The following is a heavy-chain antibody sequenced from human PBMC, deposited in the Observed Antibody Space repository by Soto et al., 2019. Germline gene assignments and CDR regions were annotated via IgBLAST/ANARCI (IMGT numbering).Heavy chain of an antibody. CDR3: GRGGYYDNTWGKLSHYGLDV. CDR1: GYTFTSYD. CDR2: ISPYNDYT. D-gene: IGHD3-16*01. Sequence: ASVKVSCKASGYTFTSYDINWVRQAPGQGLEWMGWISPYNDYTIYAQKLQGRVTMTTDTSTRTVYLDLRSLKSDDTAVYYCGRGGYYDNTWGKLSHYGLDVWGQGTSVTVSS. J-gene: IGHJ6*02. V-gene: IGHV1-18*01.